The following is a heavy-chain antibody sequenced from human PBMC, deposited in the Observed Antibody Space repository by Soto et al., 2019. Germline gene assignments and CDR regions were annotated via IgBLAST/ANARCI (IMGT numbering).Heavy chain of an antibody. V-gene: IGHV1-46*01. J-gene: IGHJ4*02. D-gene: IGHD2-2*01. Sequence: ASVKVSCKASGYTFTSYYMHWVRQAPGQGLEWMGIINPGGGSTNYAQKLQGRVTMTTDTSTSTAYMELRSLRSDDTAVYYCAREGTVPAAILFDYWGQGTLVTVSS. CDR1: GYTFTSYY. CDR3: AREGTVPAAILFDY. CDR2: INPGGGST.